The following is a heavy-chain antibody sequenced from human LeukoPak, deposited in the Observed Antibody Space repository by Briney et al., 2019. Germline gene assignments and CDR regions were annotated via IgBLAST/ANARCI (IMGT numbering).Heavy chain of an antibody. CDR3: AKEALNCSGGSCHSSFDY. J-gene: IGHJ4*02. CDR1: GFTFSSYW. Sequence: GGSLRLSCAASGFTFSSYWMSWVRQAPGKGLEWVADIKQDGSEKYYVDSVKGRFTISRDNSKNTLYLQMNSLRAEDTAVYYCAKEALNCSGGSCHSSFDYWGQGTLVTVSS. V-gene: IGHV3-7*01. CDR2: IKQDGSEK. D-gene: IGHD2-15*01.